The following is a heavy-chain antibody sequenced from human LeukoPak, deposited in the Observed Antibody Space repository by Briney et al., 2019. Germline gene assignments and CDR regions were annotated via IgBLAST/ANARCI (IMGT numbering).Heavy chain of an antibody. CDR3: AREIVADTYYMDV. CDR1: VGSFSGYY. J-gene: IGHJ6*03. V-gene: IGHV4-34*01. D-gene: IGHD6-25*01. Sequence: PSETLSLTCAVYVGSFSGYYWSWIRQPPGKGLEWIGEINHSGSTNYNPALKSRVTISVDTSKNQFSLKLSSVTAADTAVYYCAREIVADTYYMDVWGKGTTVTISS. CDR2: INHSGST.